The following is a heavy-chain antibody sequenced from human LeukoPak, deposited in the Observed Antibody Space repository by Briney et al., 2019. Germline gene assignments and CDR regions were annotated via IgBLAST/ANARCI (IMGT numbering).Heavy chain of an antibody. CDR3: ARNYDTTGEIDY. Sequence: ASVKVSCKASGYTLTGYYTHWVRQAPGQGLEWMGWINPNTGDTNYAQNFQGRVTMTRDTSISTAYMELRWLRSDDTAIYYCARNYDTTGEIDYWGQGTLVTVSS. V-gene: IGHV1-2*02. D-gene: IGHD3-22*01. J-gene: IGHJ4*02. CDR2: INPNTGDT. CDR1: GYTLTGYY.